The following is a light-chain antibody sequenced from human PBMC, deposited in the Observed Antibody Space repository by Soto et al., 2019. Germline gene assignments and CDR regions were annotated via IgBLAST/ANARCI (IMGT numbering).Light chain of an antibody. Sequence: EIVMTQSPATLSVSPGEGATLSCRASQSVSTNLAWYRQTPGQAPRLLIYAASTRATGIPARFSGSGSGTEFTLTISSLQPEDFATYYCQQSYSTPRTFGQGTKVDIK. J-gene: IGKJ1*01. CDR3: QQSYSTPRT. V-gene: IGKV3D-15*01. CDR2: AAS. CDR1: QSVSTN.